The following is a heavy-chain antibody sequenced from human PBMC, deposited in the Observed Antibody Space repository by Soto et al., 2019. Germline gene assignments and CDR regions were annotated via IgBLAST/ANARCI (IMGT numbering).Heavy chain of an antibody. CDR1: GGSISSGGYY. CDR3: ARSEQLARNYYYYGMDV. V-gene: IGHV4-31*03. CDR2: TYYSGST. D-gene: IGHD6-6*01. Sequence: QVQLQESGPGLVKPSQTLSLTCTVSGGSISSGGYYWSWIRQHPGKGLEWIGYTYYSGSTYYNPSLKSRVTISVDTSKNQFSLKLSSVTAADTAVYYCARSEQLARNYYYYGMDVWGQGTTVTVSS. J-gene: IGHJ6*02.